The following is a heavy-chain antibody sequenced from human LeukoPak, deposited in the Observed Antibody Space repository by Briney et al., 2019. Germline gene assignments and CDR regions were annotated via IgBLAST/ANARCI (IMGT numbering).Heavy chain of an antibody. CDR1: GFTFSNYA. Sequence: PGGSLRLSCAASGFTFSNYAMNWVRQAPGQGLEWVSGISGRGGSASYADSVRGRFTISRDNSNNTLYLQMNSLRAADTAVYYCALFAITMRGDFYLDDWGQGTLVIVSS. CDR3: ALFAITMRGDFYLDD. CDR2: ISGRGGSA. V-gene: IGHV3-23*01. D-gene: IGHD3-3*01. J-gene: IGHJ4*02.